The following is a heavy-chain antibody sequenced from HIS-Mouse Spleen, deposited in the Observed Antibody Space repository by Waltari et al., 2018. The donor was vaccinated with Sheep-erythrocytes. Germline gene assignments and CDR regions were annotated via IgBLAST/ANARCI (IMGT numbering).Heavy chain of an antibody. CDR2: ISGSGGST. CDR3: AKQTLRRTYFDY. D-gene: IGHD4-17*01. V-gene: IGHV3-23*01. CDR1: GFPFSSYA. J-gene: IGHJ4*02. Sequence: EVQLLESGGGLVQPGGSLRLSCAASGFPFSSYAMSWVRQAPGKGLEWVSAISGSGGSTYYADSVKGRFTISRDNSKNTLYLQMNSLRAEDTAVYYCAKQTLRRTYFDYWGQGTLVTVSS.